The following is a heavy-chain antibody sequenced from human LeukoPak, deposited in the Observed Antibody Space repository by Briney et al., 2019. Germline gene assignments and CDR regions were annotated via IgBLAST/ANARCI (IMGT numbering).Heavy chain of an antibody. CDR1: GYTFTNYD. Sequence: ASVKVSCKASGYTFTNYDISWVRQAPGQGLEWMGWINPNSGGTNYAQKFQGRVTMTRDTSISTAYMELSRLRSDDTAVYYCARAGALGYCSGGSCYDFDYWGQGTLVTVSS. J-gene: IGHJ4*02. CDR2: INPNSGGT. CDR3: ARAGALGYCSGGSCYDFDY. D-gene: IGHD2-15*01. V-gene: IGHV1-2*02.